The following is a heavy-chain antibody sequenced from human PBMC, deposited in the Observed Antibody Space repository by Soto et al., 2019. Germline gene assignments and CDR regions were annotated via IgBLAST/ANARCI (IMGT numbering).Heavy chain of an antibody. CDR1: GDSFSDYY. CDR2: INHSGNT. V-gene: IGHV4-34*01. CDR3: ATFSIVGTVIFNH. J-gene: IGHJ4*02. D-gene: IGHD1-26*01. Sequence: SETLSLTCGVYGDSFSDYYWAWVRQPPGRGLERIGEINHSGNTYFAPSLKSRLSMSVDTSRNHVALHLTSVTAADTAVYYCATFSIVGTVIFNHWGQGTQVTVSS.